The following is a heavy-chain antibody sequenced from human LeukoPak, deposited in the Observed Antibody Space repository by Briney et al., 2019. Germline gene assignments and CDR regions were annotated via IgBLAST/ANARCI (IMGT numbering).Heavy chain of an antibody. J-gene: IGHJ6*03. CDR3: ARGYCNNGVCHPIGFYYYLYMVV. D-gene: IGHD2-8*01. Sequence: SEALSLTCAVSGGSFSGYYWCWIRQPPGKGLEWIGEIYHRGSTNYNPSLKSRVAIPVHTTKNQSYLKLRSVTAADTTVYYCARGYCNNGVCHPIGFYYYLYMVVWREGTTVTV. V-gene: IGHV4-34*01. CDR1: GGSFSGYY. CDR2: IYHRGST.